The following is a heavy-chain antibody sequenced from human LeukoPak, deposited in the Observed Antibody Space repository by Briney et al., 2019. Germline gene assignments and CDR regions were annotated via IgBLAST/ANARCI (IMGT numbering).Heavy chain of an antibody. J-gene: IGHJ6*03. D-gene: IGHD3-22*01. CDR1: GFTFSSYS. Sequence: GGSLRLSCAASGFTFSSYSMNWVRQAPGKGLEWVSYISSSSSTIYYADSVKGRFTISRDNAKNSLYLQMNSLRAEDTAVYYCARDRGYDYYDSSGYYYYYYYYMDVWGKGTTVTVSS. CDR2: ISSSSSTI. CDR3: ARDRGYDYYDSSGYYYYYYYYMDV. V-gene: IGHV3-48*01.